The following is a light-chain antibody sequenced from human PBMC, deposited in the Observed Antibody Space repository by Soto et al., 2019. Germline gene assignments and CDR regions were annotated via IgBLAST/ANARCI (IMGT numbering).Light chain of an antibody. CDR2: DVS. V-gene: IGKV1-5*01. Sequence: DIQMTQSPSTLPASVGDRVTISCRARQTVERWLAWYQQKPGKAPNLLISDVSTLERGVPSRFSGSGSATEFTLTISGLQSDDFATYYCQQYKDHVWTFGQGTKV. CDR1: QTVERW. CDR3: QQYKDHVWT. J-gene: IGKJ1*01.